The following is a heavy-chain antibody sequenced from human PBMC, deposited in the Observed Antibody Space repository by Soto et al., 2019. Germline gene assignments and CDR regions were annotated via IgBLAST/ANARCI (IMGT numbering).Heavy chain of an antibody. CDR1: GGSITNYY. Sequence: PSETLSLTCTVSGGSITNYYWNWIRQSPGKGLEWIGYIYYTGSTNYNPSLKSRVTISLHMSKNQFSLKLTSVTAADTAMYYCARDSPAGYGDYEYYYYGMDFWAKGPRSPSP. V-gene: IGHV4-59*01. J-gene: IGHJ6*02. D-gene: IGHD4-17*01. CDR2: IYYTGST. CDR3: ARDSPAGYGDYEYYYYGMDF.